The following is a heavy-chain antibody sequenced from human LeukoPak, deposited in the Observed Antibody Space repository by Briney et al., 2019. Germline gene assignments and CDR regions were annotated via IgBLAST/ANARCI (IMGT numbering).Heavy chain of an antibody. Sequence: PGRSLRLSCAASGFTFSNYGMHWVRQAPGKGLEWVAVISYDGSNKYYADSVKGRFTISRDNSKNTLYLQMSSLRVEDTAVYYCAKRGEAPFDYWGQGTLVTVSS. CDR1: GFTFSNYG. CDR2: ISYDGSNK. CDR3: AKRGEAPFDY. D-gene: IGHD3-10*01. V-gene: IGHV3-30*18. J-gene: IGHJ4*02.